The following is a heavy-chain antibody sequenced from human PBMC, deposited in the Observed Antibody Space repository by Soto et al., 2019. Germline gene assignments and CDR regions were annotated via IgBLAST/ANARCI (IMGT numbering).Heavy chain of an antibody. V-gene: IGHV3-9*01. CDR1: GFTFDDYA. Sequence: EVQLVESGGGLVQPGRSLRLSCAASGFTFDDYAMHWVRQAPGKGLEWVSGISWNSGSIGYADSVKGRFTISRDNAKNSLHLQMKCLRAEDTALYYCAKGYSSSWPYTYYFDYWGQGTLVTVSS. D-gene: IGHD6-13*01. CDR3: AKGYSSSWPYTYYFDY. CDR2: ISWNSGSI. J-gene: IGHJ4*02.